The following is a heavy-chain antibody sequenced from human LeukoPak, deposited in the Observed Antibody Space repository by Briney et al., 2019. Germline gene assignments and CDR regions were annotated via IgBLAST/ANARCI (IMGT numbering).Heavy chain of an antibody. Sequence: SETLSLTCAVYGGSFSGYYWSWIRQPPGKGLEWIGEINHSGSTNYNPSLKSRVTISVGTSKNQFSLKLSSVTAADTAVYYCARKRKGISSSYPFLNYYYMDVWGKGTTVTVSS. D-gene: IGHD6-13*01. CDR2: INHSGST. V-gene: IGHV4-34*01. CDR1: GGSFSGYY. J-gene: IGHJ6*03. CDR3: ARKRKGISSSYPFLNYYYMDV.